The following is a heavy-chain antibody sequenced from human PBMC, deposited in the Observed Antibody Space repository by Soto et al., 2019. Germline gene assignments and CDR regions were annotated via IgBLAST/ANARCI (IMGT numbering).Heavy chain of an antibody. V-gene: IGHV1-69*13. Sequence: SVKVSCKASGGTFSSYAIRWVRQAPGQGLEWMGGIIPIFGTANYAQKFQGRVTITADESTSTAYMELSSLRSEDTAVYYCARDRGRRTSNIAVAGYGMDVWGKGTTVTVSS. J-gene: IGHJ6*04. CDR1: GGTFSSYA. CDR3: ARDRGRRTSNIAVAGYGMDV. CDR2: IIPIFGTA. D-gene: IGHD6-19*01.